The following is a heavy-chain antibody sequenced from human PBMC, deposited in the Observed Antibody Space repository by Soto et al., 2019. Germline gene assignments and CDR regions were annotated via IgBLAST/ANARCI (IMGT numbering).Heavy chain of an antibody. CDR2: MNVGTGGT. CDR1: GYRFTTHY. Sequence: ASVKVSCKASGYRFTTHYIHWLRQAPGQGLEWMGRMNVGTGGTTYAHKFQGRVTMTRDTSIRTAYLEVSSVKSDDTAMYYCARDGNFALRGYSFGFDFWGQGTLVTVSS. J-gene: IGHJ4*02. CDR3: ARDGNFALRGYSFGFDF. V-gene: IGHV1-2*06. D-gene: IGHD5-18*01.